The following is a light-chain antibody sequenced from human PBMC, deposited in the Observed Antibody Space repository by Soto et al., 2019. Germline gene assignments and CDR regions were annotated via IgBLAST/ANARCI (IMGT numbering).Light chain of an antibody. V-gene: IGKV1-9*01. CDR2: GAS. J-gene: IGKJ3*01. CDR3: LQLCIYPPP. Sequence: IQLTQSPSSLSASVGDRVTITCRASQGIINYLAWYQQKPGKAPKLLIYGASTLQSGVPSRFGGSGSGTDFTLTVSSLQPEDFPTYYCLQLCIYPPPFGPGTKVDIK. CDR1: QGIINY.